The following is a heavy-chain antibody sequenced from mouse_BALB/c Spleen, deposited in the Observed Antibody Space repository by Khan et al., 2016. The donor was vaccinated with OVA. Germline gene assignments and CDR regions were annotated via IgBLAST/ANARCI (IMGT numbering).Heavy chain of an antibody. D-gene: IGHD2-4*01. CDR1: GFSLDRYG. CDR3: ASFMISGGYYAMDY. Sequence: QVQLKESGPGLVAPSQSLSITCTVSGFSLDRYGVNWVRQPPGKGLEWLGVIWGDGNTHYHSALISRLNINKDNSKSQVFLKLNSLQTDDTATYFCASFMISGGYYAMDYWGQGTSVTVSS. V-gene: IGHV2-3*01. J-gene: IGHJ4*01. CDR2: IWGDGNT.